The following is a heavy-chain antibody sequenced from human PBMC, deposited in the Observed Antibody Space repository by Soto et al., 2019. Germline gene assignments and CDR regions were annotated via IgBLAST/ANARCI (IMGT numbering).Heavy chain of an antibody. CDR1: GYIFISND. D-gene: IGHD2-15*01. CDR3: ARGITYCSGGRCYRRFDP. J-gene: IGHJ5*02. V-gene: IGHV1-8*01. Sequence: QVQLVQSGAEVMKPGASVTVSCRASGYIFISNDIHWVRQAAGQGLEWMGWMNVNSGNTDYAQNFKGRLSMTRDTSVSPAYMELSSLRSEDTAVYYCARGITYCSGGRCYRRFDPWGQGTLVTVSS. CDR2: MNVNSGNT.